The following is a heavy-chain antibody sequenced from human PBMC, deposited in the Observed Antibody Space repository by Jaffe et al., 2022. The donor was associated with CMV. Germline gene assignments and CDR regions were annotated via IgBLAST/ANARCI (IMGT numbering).Heavy chain of an antibody. J-gene: IGHJ5*02. CDR3: ARHLLIAVARNWFDP. D-gene: IGHD6-19*01. V-gene: IGHV4-39*01. CDR1: GGSISSSSYY. Sequence: QLQLQESGPGLVKPSETLSLTCTVSGGSISSSSYYWGWIRQPPGKGLEWIGSIYYSGSTYYNPSLKSRVTISVDTSKNQFSLKLSSVTAADTAVYYCARHLLIAVARNWFDPWGQGTLVTVSS. CDR2: IYYSGST.